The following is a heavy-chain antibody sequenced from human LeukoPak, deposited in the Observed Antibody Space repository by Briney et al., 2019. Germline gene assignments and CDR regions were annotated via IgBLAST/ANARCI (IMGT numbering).Heavy chain of an antibody. J-gene: IGHJ5*02. Sequence: SETLSLTCTVSGGSISSGGYYWSWIRQHPGKGLEWIGYIYYSGSTYYNPSHKSRVTISVDTSKNQFSLKLSSVTAADTAVYYCARDGKYCSSTSCHPYNWFDPWGQGTLVTVSS. D-gene: IGHD2-2*01. CDR2: IYYSGST. V-gene: IGHV4-31*03. CDR1: GGSISSGGYY. CDR3: ARDGKYCSSTSCHPYNWFDP.